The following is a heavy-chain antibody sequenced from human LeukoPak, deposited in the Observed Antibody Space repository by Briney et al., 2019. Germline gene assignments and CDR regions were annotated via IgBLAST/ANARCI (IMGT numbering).Heavy chain of an antibody. V-gene: IGHV1-69*05. CDR1: GGTFSSYA. J-gene: IGHJ4*02. CDR2: IIPIFGTA. CDR3: ARYYYGSGSYRYFDY. Sequence: SVKVSCKASGGTFSSYAISWVRQAPGQGLEWMGGIIPIFGTANYAQKFQGRVTITTGESTSTAYMELSSLRSEDTAVYYCARYYYGSGSYRYFDYWGQGTLVTVSS. D-gene: IGHD3-10*01.